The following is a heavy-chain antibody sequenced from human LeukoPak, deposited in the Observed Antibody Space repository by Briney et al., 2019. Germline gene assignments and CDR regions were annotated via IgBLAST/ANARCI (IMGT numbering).Heavy chain of an antibody. CDR1: GFTFNNYA. CDR3: AKGRVTYDY. CDR2: IKPDGSEK. Sequence: GGSLRLSCAASGFTFNNYAMTWVRQAPGKGLEWVASIKPDGSEKYYVDSVKGRFTISRDHAKNSLYLQMNSLRAEDTAVYYCAKGRVTYDYWGQGTLVTVSS. V-gene: IGHV3-7*01. D-gene: IGHD4-11*01. J-gene: IGHJ4*02.